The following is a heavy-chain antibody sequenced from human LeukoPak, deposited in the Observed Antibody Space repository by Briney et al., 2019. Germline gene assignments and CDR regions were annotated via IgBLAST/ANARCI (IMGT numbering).Heavy chain of an antibody. J-gene: IGHJ4*02. CDR3: ARAVTLIAAAGDYFDY. V-gene: IGHV4-34*01. CDR1: GGSFSGYY. D-gene: IGHD6-13*01. Sequence: PSETLSLTCAVYGGSFSGYYWSWIRQPPGKGLEWIGEINHSGSTNYNPSLKSRVTISVDTSKNQFSLKLSSVTAADTAVYYCARAVTLIAAAGDYFDYWGQGTLVTVSS. CDR2: INHSGST.